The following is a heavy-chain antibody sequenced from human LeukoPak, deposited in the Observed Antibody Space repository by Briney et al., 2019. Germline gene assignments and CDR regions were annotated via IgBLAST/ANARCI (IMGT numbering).Heavy chain of an antibody. CDR1: GFTFSSYA. CDR2: ISGSGGST. Sequence: QSGGSLRLSCAASGFTFSSYAMSWVRQAPGKGLEWVSAISGSGGSTYYADSVKGRFTISRDNAKNSLYLQMNSLRAEDTAVYYCARDAGQQLAFDYWGQGTLVTVSS. CDR3: ARDAGQQLAFDY. V-gene: IGHV3-23*01. D-gene: IGHD6-13*01. J-gene: IGHJ4*02.